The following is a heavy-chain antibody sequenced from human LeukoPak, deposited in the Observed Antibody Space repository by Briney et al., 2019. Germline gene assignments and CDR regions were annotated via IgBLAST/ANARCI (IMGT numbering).Heavy chain of an antibody. D-gene: IGHD3-16*02. CDR2: IDQDGSEK. CDR1: GFTFSNYW. J-gene: IGHJ4*02. CDR3: ARTVWGSYRYFDY. V-gene: IGHV3-7*03. Sequence: GGSLRLSCAASGFTFSNYWMSWVRQAPGKGLEWVANIDQDGSEKYSVDSVKGRFTISRDNAKNSLYLQMNSLRAEDTALYYCARTVWGSYRYFDYWGQGTLVTVSS.